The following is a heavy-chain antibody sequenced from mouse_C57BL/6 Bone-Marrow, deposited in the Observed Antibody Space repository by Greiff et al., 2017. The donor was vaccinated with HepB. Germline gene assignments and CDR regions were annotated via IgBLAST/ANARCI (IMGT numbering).Heavy chain of an antibody. Sequence: VQLQQSGAELVRPGASVKLSCTASGFNFKDYYMHWVKQRPEQGLEWIGRIDPEDGDTEYASKFQGKATMTADTSSNTAYLQLSSLTSEDAAVSFCTGCSSPYWYFYVGVTGTTVTVSS. CDR3: TGCSSPYWYFYV. CDR2: IDPEDGDT. D-gene: IGHD1-1*01. J-gene: IGHJ1*03. CDR1: GFNFKDYY. V-gene: IGHV14-1*01.